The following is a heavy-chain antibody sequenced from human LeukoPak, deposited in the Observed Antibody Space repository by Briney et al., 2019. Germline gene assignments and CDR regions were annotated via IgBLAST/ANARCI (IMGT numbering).Heavy chain of an antibody. CDR2: INPNSGGT. CDR1: GYTFTGYY. D-gene: IGHD3-10*01. V-gene: IGHV1-2*04. CDR3: ARSALLWFGELFIDY. J-gene: IGHJ4*02. Sequence: GASVKVSCKASGYTFTGYYMHWVRQAPGQGVEWMGWINPNSGGTNYAQKFQGWVTMTRDASISTAYMELSRLRSDDTAVYYCARSALLWFGELFIDYWGQGTLVTVSS.